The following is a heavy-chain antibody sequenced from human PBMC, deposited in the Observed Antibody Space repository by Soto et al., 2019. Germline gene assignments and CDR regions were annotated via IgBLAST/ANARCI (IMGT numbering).Heavy chain of an antibody. V-gene: IGHV1-18*03. CDR1: GYSFTAYG. D-gene: IGHD3-3*01. CDR2: ISCYNGKT. Sequence: QVQVVQSGDEVKETGASVRVSCKTSGYSFTAYGISWVRQAPGQGLEWMGWISCYNGKTKYAQKVQGRVTMTTDTPTSTAYMEVRGLRSDDMAIYYCARDAPPPELRFLEWHNYDYNGMDVWGQGTTVTVSS. J-gene: IGHJ6*02. CDR3: ARDAPPPELRFLEWHNYDYNGMDV.